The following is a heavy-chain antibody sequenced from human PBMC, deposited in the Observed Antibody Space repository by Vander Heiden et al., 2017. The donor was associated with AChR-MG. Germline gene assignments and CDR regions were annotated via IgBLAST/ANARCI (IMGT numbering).Heavy chain of an antibody. D-gene: IGHD2-15*01. CDR3: ARESAAALGY. CDR2: INSDGSRT. CDR1: GFTFSDHW. J-gene: IGHJ4*02. Sequence: EVQLVESGGDLIQPGGSLRPSCAASGFTFSDHWMHWVRQAPGKGLVWVARINSDGSRTNYADSVKGRITISRDNAKNTLYLQVNSLRAEDTAVYYCARESAAALGYWGQGTLVTVSS. V-gene: IGHV3-74*01.